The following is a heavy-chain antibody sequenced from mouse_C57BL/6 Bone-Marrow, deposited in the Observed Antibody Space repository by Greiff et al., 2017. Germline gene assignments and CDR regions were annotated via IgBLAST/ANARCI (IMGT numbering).Heavy chain of an antibody. CDR1: GYTFTDYE. CDR3: TRAGTTVVADFDY. V-gene: IGHV1-15*01. J-gene: IGHJ2*01. CDR2: IDPETGGT. Sequence: VQRVESGAELVRPGASVTLSCKASGYTFTDYEMHWVKQTPVHGLEWIGAIDPETGGTAYNQKFKGKAILTADKSSSTAYMELRSLTSEDSAVYYCTRAGTTVVADFDYWGQGTTLTVSS. D-gene: IGHD1-1*01.